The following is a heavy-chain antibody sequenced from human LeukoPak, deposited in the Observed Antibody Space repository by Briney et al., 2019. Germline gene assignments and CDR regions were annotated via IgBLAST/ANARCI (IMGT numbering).Heavy chain of an antibody. CDR1: GCTFSNAW. CDR3: STYYYNSGITFDY. J-gene: IGHJ4*02. Sequence: GGSLRLSCVASGCTFSNAWMSWVRQAPGKGREWVGRSKSKTDGGTTEYAAPVKGRFTISRDDSINTVSMQLNSLKTEDTAVYYCSTYYYNSGITFDYWGQGTLVTVSS. D-gene: IGHD3-10*01. CDR2: SKSKTDGGTT. V-gene: IGHV3-15*01.